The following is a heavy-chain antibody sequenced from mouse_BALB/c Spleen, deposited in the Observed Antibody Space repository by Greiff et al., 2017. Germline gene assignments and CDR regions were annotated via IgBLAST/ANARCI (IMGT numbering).Heavy chain of an antibody. CDR3: ARPSTTVVEVPFAY. D-gene: IGHD1-1*01. J-gene: IGHJ3*01. V-gene: IGHV1-82*01. Sequence: QVQLQQSGPELVKPGASVKISCKASGYAFSSSWLNWVKQRPGQGLEWIGRIYPGDGDTNYNGKFKGKATLTADKSSSTAYMQLSSLTSVDSAVYCCARPSTTVVEVPFAYWGQGTLVTVSA. CDR2: IYPGDGDT. CDR1: GYAFSSSW.